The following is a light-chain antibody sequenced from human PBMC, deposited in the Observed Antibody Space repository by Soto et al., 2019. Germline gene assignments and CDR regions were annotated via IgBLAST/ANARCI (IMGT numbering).Light chain of an antibody. J-gene: IGKJ5*01. Sequence: IVLTQSPGTLSLSPGERATLSCRASQSVSSSYLAWYQQKPGQAPRLLIYGASSRATGIPDRFSGSGPGTDFTLTISRLEPVDFSVYYRQQYGSCSITLAHGPRLEIK. CDR3: QQYGSCSIT. V-gene: IGKV3-20*01. CDR2: GAS. CDR1: QSVSSSY.